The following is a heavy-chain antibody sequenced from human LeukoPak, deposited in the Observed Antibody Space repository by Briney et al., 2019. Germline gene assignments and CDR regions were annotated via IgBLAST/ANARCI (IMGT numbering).Heavy chain of an antibody. J-gene: IGHJ4*02. CDR2: INSDGSST. D-gene: IGHD3-3*01. Sequence: GGSLRLSCAASGFTFSSYWMHWVRQAPGKGLVWVSRINSDGSSTSYADSVKGRFTISRDNAKNTLYLQMNSLRAEDTAVYYCARGDYDFWSGYYRGFDYWGQGTLVTVSS. V-gene: IGHV3-74*01. CDR3: ARGDYDFWSGYYRGFDY. CDR1: GFTFSSYW.